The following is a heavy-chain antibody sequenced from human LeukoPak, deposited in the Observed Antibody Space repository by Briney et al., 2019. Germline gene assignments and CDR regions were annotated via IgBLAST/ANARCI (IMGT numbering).Heavy chain of an antibody. CDR2: INPNSGGT. CDR1: GYTFTGYY. CDR3: ATFAGEHQAPFDY. Sequence: ASVKVSCKASGYTFTGYYMHWVRQAPGQGLEWMGWINPNSGGTNYAQKFQGRVTMIRDTSISTAYMELNRLRSDDTAVYYCATFAGEHQAPFDYWGQGTLVTVSS. V-gene: IGHV1-2*02. D-gene: IGHD1-26*01. J-gene: IGHJ4*02.